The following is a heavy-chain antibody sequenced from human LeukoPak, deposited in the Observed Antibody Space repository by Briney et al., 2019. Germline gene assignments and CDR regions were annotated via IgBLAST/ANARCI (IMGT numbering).Heavy chain of an antibody. CDR2: INPKNGDT. J-gene: IGHJ3*02. CDR3: ARGRDGSPYDAFDI. CDR1: GYTFTGYY. D-gene: IGHD5-24*01. V-gene: IGHV1-2*02. Sequence: ASVKVSCKASGYTFTGYYIHWVRQAPGQGLECMVWINPKNGDTNYAQKFQGSVTMTRDTSISTAYMELSRLRSDDTAVSYCARGRDGSPYDAFDIWGQGTMVTVSS.